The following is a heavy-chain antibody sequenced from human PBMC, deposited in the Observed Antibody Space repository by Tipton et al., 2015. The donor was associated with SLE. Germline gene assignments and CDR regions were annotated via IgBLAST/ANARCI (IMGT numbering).Heavy chain of an antibody. J-gene: IGHJ3*02. CDR3: ARGSNYAFDI. Sequence: GLVKPSETLSLTCTVSGGSISSYYWSWIRQPPGKGLEWIGYIYYSGSTNYNPSLKSRVTISVDTSKNQFSLKLSSVTAADTAVYYCARGSNYAFDIWGQGTMVTVSS. CDR1: GGSISSYY. V-gene: IGHV4-59*01. CDR2: IYYSGST. D-gene: IGHD6-13*01.